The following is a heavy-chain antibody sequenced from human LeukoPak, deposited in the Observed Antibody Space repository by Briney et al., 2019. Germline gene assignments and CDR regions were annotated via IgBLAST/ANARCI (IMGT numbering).Heavy chain of an antibody. CDR1: GFTFGDYN. CDR2: ISYSSRAT. Sequence: GGSLRLSCVASGFTFGDYNMNWVRQAPGKGLEWVSSISYSSRATYYADSVKGRFTISRDNVKNSLYLQMDSLRAEDTAVYYCARAYCSSTSCFGWGQGTLVTVSS. V-gene: IGHV3-48*01. CDR3: ARAYCSSTSCFG. D-gene: IGHD2-2*01. J-gene: IGHJ4*02.